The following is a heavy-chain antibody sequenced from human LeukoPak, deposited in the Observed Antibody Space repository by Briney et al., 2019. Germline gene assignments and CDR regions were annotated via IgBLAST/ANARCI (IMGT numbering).Heavy chain of an antibody. J-gene: IGHJ4*02. Sequence: GGSLRLSCAASGFTFDDYAMHWVRQAPGKGLEWVSGISWNSGSIGYADSVKGRFTISRDNAKNSLYLQMNSLRAEDTALYYCAKDTRSGGSCYYLDYWGQGTLVTVSS. CDR3: AKDTRSGGSCYYLDY. D-gene: IGHD2-15*01. CDR2: ISWNSGSI. V-gene: IGHV3-9*01. CDR1: GFTFDDYA.